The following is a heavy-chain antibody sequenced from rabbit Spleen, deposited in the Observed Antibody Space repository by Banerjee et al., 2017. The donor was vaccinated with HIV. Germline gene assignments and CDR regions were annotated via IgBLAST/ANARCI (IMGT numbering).Heavy chain of an antibody. J-gene: IGHJ4*01. V-gene: IGHV1S40*01. CDR1: GVSFSFNNY. Sequence: QSLEESGGGLVKPGGTLTLTCTVSGVSFSFNNYMCWVRQAPGKGLEWIGCVDTGSSGFTYFATWAKGRFTISKTSSTTVTLQMTSLTAADTATYFCARNFDLWGQGTLVTVS. CDR3: ARNFDL. CDR2: VDTGSSGFT.